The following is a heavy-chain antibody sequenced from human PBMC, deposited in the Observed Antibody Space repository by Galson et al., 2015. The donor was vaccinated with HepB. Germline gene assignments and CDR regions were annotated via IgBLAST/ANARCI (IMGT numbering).Heavy chain of an antibody. J-gene: IGHJ4*02. D-gene: IGHD3-10*01. CDR3: AKGVVGGIGVDY. Sequence: SLRLSCAASGFSFGSYGTTWVRQAPGKGLEWVSSISGSGDNTYYADSVKGQFTISRDNSKNTLYLQMNSLRAEDTAVYYCAKGVVGGIGVDYWGQGTLVTVSS. V-gene: IGHV3-23*01. CDR2: ISGSGDNT. CDR1: GFSFGSYG.